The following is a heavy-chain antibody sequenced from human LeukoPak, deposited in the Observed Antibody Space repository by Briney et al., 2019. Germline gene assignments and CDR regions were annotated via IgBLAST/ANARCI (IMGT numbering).Heavy chain of an antibody. D-gene: IGHD4-17*01. Sequence: PSETLSLTCTVSGGSISSGGYYWSWIRQHPGKGLEWIGHIYYSGSTYYNPSLKSRVTISVDTSKNQFSLKLSSVTASDTAVYYCAREGSNYGGKIWFDPWGQGTLVTVSS. J-gene: IGHJ5*02. V-gene: IGHV4-31*03. CDR3: AREGSNYGGKIWFDP. CDR2: IYYSGST. CDR1: GGSISSGGYY.